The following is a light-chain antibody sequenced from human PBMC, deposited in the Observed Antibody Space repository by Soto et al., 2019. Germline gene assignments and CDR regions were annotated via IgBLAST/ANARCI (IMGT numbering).Light chain of an antibody. CDR3: ASWDVSLVV. Sequence: VVTQPPSASGTPGQRVTISCSGSRSNIGTNTVIWYQQLPGTAPKLLIYSDNQRPSGVPDRFSGSKSGTSASLAISGLQSEDEADYYCASWDVSLVVFGGGTKVTVL. CDR2: SDN. J-gene: IGLJ2*01. CDR1: RSNIGTNT. V-gene: IGLV1-44*01.